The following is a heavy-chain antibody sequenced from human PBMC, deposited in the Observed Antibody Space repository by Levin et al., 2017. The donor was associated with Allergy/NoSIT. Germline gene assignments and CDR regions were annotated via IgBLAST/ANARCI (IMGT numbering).Heavy chain of an antibody. Sequence: GSLRLSCTVSGGSISSYFWSWIRQSPGKGLEWIGYIHYSGSTKYNPALNSRVTISVDTSKNQFSLKLNSVTAADKAVYYCTRDRTGPAGTSGRTWVYGVDVWGQGTTVTVSS. CDR1: GGSISSYF. V-gene: IGHV4-59*01. CDR3: TRDRTGPAGTSGRTWVYGVDV. D-gene: IGHD6-13*01. J-gene: IGHJ6*02. CDR2: IHYSGST.